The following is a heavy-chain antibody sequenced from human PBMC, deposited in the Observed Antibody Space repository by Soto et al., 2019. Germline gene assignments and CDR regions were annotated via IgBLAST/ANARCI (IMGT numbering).Heavy chain of an antibody. V-gene: IGHV3-23*01. CDR3: AKGTAPYNWKFYYYMDV. Sequence: GGSLRLSCAASGFTFSSYAMSWVRQAPGKGLEWVSGISGSGGNTYYADSVTGRFTISRDNSKDTLFLHMNSLRAEDTAVYYCAKGTAPYNWKFYYYMDVWGKGTTVTVSS. J-gene: IGHJ6*03. CDR1: GFTFSSYA. D-gene: IGHD1-20*01. CDR2: ISGSGGNT.